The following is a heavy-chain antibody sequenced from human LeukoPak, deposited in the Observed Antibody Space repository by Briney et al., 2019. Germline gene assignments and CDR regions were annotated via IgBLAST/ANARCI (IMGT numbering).Heavy chain of an antibody. CDR3: ARADGDYPLDY. D-gene: IGHD4-17*01. CDR2: IMSNFCIA. Sequence: VTLSRNSAAGTFTIYAIGWVRQAHGPGMGLIGRIMSNFCIAKYGQKCQGRVTITADKSTSTAYMELSSLGSEDTAVYYCARADGDYPLDYWGQGTLVTVCS. V-gene: IGHV1-69*10. J-gene: IGHJ4*02. CDR1: AGTFTIYA.